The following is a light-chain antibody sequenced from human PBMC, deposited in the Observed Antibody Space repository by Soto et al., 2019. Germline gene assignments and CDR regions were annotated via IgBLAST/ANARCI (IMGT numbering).Light chain of an antibody. CDR1: QTLGSN. CDR2: DAS. Sequence: ELVLTQSPATLSVSPGERATLSCRASQTLGSNVAWYQQKPGQAPRLLIYDASTTASGAPARFSGSGSGTEFTLTISSLQPEDFATYYCLQDYNYPRTFGQGTKVEIK. J-gene: IGKJ1*01. CDR3: LQDYNYPRT. V-gene: IGKV3-15*01.